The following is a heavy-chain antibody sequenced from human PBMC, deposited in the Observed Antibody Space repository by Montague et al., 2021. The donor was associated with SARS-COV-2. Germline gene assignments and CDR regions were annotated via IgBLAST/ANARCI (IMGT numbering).Heavy chain of an antibody. V-gene: IGHV4-34*01. D-gene: IGHD3-22*01. J-gene: IGHJ4*02. CDR2: IKQSGST. CDR1: GGSFGDYH. CDR3: ARGHPSVSMIVVVFTSASYYFDY. Sequence: SETLSLTCGVYGGSFGDYHWSWIRQPPGKGLEWIGDIKQSGSTNXNPSLKSRVTISVDTSRNQFSLKLTSVTAADTAVYFCARGHPSVSMIVVVFTSASYYFDYWGQGALVTVSS.